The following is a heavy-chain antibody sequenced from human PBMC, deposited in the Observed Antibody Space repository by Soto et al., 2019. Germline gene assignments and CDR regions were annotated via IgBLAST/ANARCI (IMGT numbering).Heavy chain of an antibody. V-gene: IGHV4-30-2*01. Sequence: QLQLQESGSGLVKPSQTLSLTCAVSGGSISSGGYSWSWIRQPPGKGLEWIGYIYHSGSTYYNPSLKSRGTLSIDRCKNQFSLKLSSVTAAGTAVYYCARGNVVAIDYWGQGTLVTVSS. CDR2: IYHSGST. CDR1: GGSISSGGYS. CDR3: ARGNVVAIDY. D-gene: IGHD2-21*01. J-gene: IGHJ4*02.